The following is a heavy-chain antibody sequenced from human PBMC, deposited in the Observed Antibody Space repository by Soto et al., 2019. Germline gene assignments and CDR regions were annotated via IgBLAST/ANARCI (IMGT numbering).Heavy chain of an antibody. D-gene: IGHD2-8*01. Sequence: GGSLRLSCVASGFTFSSYGMHWVRQAPGKGLEWVAVIWYDGSNKYYADSVKGRFTISRDNSKNTLYLQMNSLRAEDTAVYYCARDFKDIVLMVYGGGFDYWGQGTLVTVSS. V-gene: IGHV3-33*01. CDR1: GFTFSSYG. CDR2: IWYDGSNK. CDR3: ARDFKDIVLMVYGGGFDY. J-gene: IGHJ4*02.